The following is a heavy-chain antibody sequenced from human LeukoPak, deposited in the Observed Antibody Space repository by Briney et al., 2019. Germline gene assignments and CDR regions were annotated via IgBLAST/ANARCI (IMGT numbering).Heavy chain of an antibody. D-gene: IGHD3-10*01. Sequence: GGPLRLSCAASGFTFCDYYMRWIRQAPGEGLEGVSYISSSGSTIYYADSVKGRFTISRDNAKNSLYLQMNSLRAEDTAVYYSARALLWFGEWDDKYSFDYWGQGTLVTVSS. CDR3: ARALLWFGEWDDKYSFDY. CDR1: GFTFCDYY. V-gene: IGHV3-11*01. CDR2: ISSSGSTI. J-gene: IGHJ4*02.